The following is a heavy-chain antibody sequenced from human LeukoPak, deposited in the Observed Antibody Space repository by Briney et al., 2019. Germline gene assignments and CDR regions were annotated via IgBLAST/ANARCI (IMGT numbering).Heavy chain of an antibody. J-gene: IGHJ4*02. CDR1: GFTFSSDA. V-gene: IGHV3-23*01. Sequence: GGSLRLSCAASGFTFSSDAMSWVRQAPGKGLEWVSGISGSGGNTFYADSVKGRFTISRDNSKNTLYLQMNSLRAEDTAVYYCAKENGAAVISHFDYWGQGTLVTVSS. D-gene: IGHD2-21*01. CDR3: AKENGAAVISHFDY. CDR2: ISGSGGNT.